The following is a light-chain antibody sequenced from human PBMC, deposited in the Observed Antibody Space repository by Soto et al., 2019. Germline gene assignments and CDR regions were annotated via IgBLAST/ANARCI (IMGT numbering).Light chain of an antibody. J-gene: IGKJ3*01. CDR2: AAS. Sequence: EIVLTQSPGTLSLSPGERATLSCRASQSVYNSDIAWYQQKPGQAPRLLIYAASSRATGIPDRFSGYGSGTDFTLTINRLEPEDFAVYYCQQYGRSPRTFGPGTKVDI. V-gene: IGKV3-20*01. CDR1: QSVYNSD. CDR3: QQYGRSPRT.